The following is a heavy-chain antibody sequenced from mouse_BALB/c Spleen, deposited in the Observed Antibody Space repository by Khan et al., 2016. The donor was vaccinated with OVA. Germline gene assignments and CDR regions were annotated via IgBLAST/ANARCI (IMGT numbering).Heavy chain of an antibody. J-gene: IGHJ2*01. CDR1: GYSITSGYG. CDR2: ISYSGST. V-gene: IGHV3-2*02. Sequence: EVELVESGPGLVKPSQSLSLTCTVTGYSITSGYGWNWIRQFPGNKLEWMGYISYSGSTNYNPSLKSRFSITRDTSKNQFFLQLNSVTTKDTATYYCARTARIKYWGQGTTLTVSS. D-gene: IGHD1-2*01. CDR3: ARTARIKY.